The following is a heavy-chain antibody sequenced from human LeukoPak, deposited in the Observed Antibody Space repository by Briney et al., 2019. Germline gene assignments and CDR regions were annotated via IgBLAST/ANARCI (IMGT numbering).Heavy chain of an antibody. CDR3: ASYYYDSSGYYTWFDY. V-gene: IGHV1-69*13. D-gene: IGHD3-22*01. CDR2: IIPIFGTA. CDR1: GGTFSSYA. J-gene: IGHJ4*02. Sequence: ASVKVSCKASGGTFSSYAISWVRQAPGQGLEWMGGIIPIFGTANYAQKFQGRVTITADESTSTAYMELSSLRSEDTAVYYCASYYYDSSGYYTWFDYWGQGTLVTVSS.